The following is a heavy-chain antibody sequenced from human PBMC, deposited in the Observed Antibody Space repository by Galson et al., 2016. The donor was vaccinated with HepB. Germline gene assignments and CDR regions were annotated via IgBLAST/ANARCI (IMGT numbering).Heavy chain of an antibody. CDR1: GASISRGVYY. CDR3: ATDSYDNTGYFDHYYFDY. J-gene: IGHJ4*02. V-gene: IGHV4-31*03. Sequence: TLSLTCTVSGASISRGVYYWSWILQFPGKGLEWIGHIYPCWSTSYNPSLKSRAPISVDTSSSQFSLTLRTVTAADTAVYYCATDSYDNTGYFDHYYFDYWGQGTLVTVS. CDR2: IYPCWST. D-gene: IGHD3-22*01.